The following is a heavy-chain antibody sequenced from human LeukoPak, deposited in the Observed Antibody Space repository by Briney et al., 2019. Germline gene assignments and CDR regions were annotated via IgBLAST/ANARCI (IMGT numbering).Heavy chain of an antibody. D-gene: IGHD3-16*01. V-gene: IGHV3-30*04. CDR2: ISYDGSNK. Sequence: PGGSLRLSCAASGFTFSSYAMHWVRQAPGKGLEWVAVISYDGSNKYYADSVKGRFTISRDNSKNTPYLQMNSLRAEDTAVYYCARDWGSEGYYFDYWGQGTLVTVSS. CDR1: GFTFSSYA. CDR3: ARDWGSEGYYFDY. J-gene: IGHJ4*02.